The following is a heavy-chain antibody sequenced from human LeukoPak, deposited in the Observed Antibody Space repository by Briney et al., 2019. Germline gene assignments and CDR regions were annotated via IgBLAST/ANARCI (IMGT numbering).Heavy chain of an antibody. CDR1: GFTFSSYG. D-gene: IGHD4-23*01. J-gene: IGHJ4*02. V-gene: IGHV3-30-3*01. CDR3: TRGTNDYGGIERKKPFDY. Sequence: GGSLRLSCAASGFTFSSYGMHWVRQAPGKGLEWVAVISYDGSNKYYVDSVKGRFTISRDNSKNTLYLQMSSLRAEDTAVYYCTRGTNDYGGIERKKPFDYWGQGTLVTVSS. CDR2: ISYDGSNK.